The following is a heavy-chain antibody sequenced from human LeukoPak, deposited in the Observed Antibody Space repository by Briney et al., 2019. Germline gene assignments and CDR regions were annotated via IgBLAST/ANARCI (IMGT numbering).Heavy chain of an antibody. Sequence: GRSLRLSCAASGITFRNYGFHWVRQAPGKGLEWVAIIWYDGSNEYYAVSVRGRFTISRDNSKNTLYLQMNSLRAEDTAVYYCATSRGSYYMDVWGKGTTVTVSS. CDR3: ATSRGSYYMDV. V-gene: IGHV3-33*01. CDR2: IWYDGSNE. D-gene: IGHD1-26*01. CDR1: GITFRNYG. J-gene: IGHJ6*03.